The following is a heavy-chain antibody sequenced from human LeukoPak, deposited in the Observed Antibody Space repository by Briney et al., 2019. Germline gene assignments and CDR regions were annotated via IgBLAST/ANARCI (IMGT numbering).Heavy chain of an antibody. V-gene: IGHV1-69*13. CDR1: GGTFRSYA. Sequence: VASVKVSCKASGGTFRSYAITWVRQAPGQGLEWMGGIIPIFGTANYARKFQGRVTITADESTSTAYMELSSLRSEDTAVYYCAAAMVRGAYYYYYYMDVWGKGTTVTISS. J-gene: IGHJ6*03. CDR3: AAAMVRGAYYYYYYMDV. D-gene: IGHD3-10*01. CDR2: IIPIFGTA.